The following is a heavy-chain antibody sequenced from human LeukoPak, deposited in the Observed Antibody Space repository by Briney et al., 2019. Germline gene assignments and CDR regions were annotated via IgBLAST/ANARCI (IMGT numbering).Heavy chain of an antibody. CDR1: GGSISSGGYY. Sequence: TSETLSLTCAVSGGSISSGGYYWSWIRQHPGKGLEWIGYIYYSGSTYYNPSLKSRVTISVDTSKNQFSLKLSSVTAADTAVYYCAREVMVRGVINAFDYWGQGTLVTVSS. CDR2: IYYSGST. J-gene: IGHJ4*02. D-gene: IGHD3-10*01. V-gene: IGHV4-31*11. CDR3: AREVMVRGVINAFDY.